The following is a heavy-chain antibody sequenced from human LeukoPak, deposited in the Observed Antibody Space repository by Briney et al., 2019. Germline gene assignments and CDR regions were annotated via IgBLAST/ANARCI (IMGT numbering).Heavy chain of an antibody. J-gene: IGHJ6*03. CDR2: ISGSGGST. Sequence: GGSLRLSCAASGFTFSSYGMSWVRQAPGKGLEWVSAISGSGGSTYYADSVKGRFTISRDNAKKSLYLQMNSLRPEDMALYYCARATSYYYMDVWGKGTTVTVSS. V-gene: IGHV3-23*01. CDR3: ARATSYYYMDV. CDR1: GFTFSSYG.